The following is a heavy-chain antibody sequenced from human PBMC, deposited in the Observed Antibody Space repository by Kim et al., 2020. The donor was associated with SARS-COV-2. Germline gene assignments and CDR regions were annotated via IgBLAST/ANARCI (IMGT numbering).Heavy chain of an antibody. D-gene: IGHD1-26*01. CDR3: RRPTPVAPPWDSPYYGEDV. CDR2: IGSKTDNHAT. V-gene: IGHV3-73*01. J-gene: IGHJ6*02. CDR1: GSRFSDSE. Sequence: LSLTCAAAGSRFSDSEIHWVRQAPGKGLEWVGLIGSKTDNHATSYAASVKGRFILSRDDAKKTVYLQMNSLEVEDTAAYYCRRPTPVAPPWDSPYYGEDVWSQGTTVTVAS.